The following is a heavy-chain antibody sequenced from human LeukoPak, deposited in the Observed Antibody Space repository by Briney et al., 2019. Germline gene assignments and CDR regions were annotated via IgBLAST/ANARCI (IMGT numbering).Heavy chain of an antibody. CDR1: GYSFTSCG. Sequence: ASVKVSCKASGYSFTSCGVNWVRQAPGQGLEWMGWISPYNGNTNYAQKLQGRVTMTTDTSTSTAYVELRSLRSDDTAVYYCARDKRTMITFGGVIVIHFDYWGQGTLVTVSS. CDR2: ISPYNGNT. D-gene: IGHD3-16*02. J-gene: IGHJ4*02. V-gene: IGHV1-18*01. CDR3: ARDKRTMITFGGVIVIHFDY.